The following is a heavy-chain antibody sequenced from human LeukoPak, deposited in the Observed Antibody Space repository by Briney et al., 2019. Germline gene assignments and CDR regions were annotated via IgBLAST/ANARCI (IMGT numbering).Heavy chain of an antibody. D-gene: IGHD1-26*01. CDR3: ARGLMVGATGDFDY. V-gene: IGHV1-8*03. Sequence: ASVKVSCKASGYTFTGYDINWVRQATGQGLEWMGWMNPNSGNTGYAQKFQGRVTITRNTSISTAYMELSSLRSEDTAVYYCARGLMVGATGDFDYWGQGTLVTVSS. CDR2: MNPNSGNT. J-gene: IGHJ4*02. CDR1: GYTFTGYD.